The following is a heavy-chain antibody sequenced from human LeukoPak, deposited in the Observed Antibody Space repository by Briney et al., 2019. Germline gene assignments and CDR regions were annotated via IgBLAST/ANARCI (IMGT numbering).Heavy chain of an antibody. D-gene: IGHD3-16*01. J-gene: IGHJ4*02. CDR2: ISSRSGYI. V-gene: IGHV3-21*04. CDR1: GFSFSIYS. CDR3: ARRGGFDF. Sequence: GGSLRLSCAASGFSFSIYSMSWVRQAPGKGLEWVSSISSRSGYIYYAGSVKGRFTISRDNAKNSLYLQMNSLRAEDTAVYYCARRGGFDFWGQGTLVTVSS.